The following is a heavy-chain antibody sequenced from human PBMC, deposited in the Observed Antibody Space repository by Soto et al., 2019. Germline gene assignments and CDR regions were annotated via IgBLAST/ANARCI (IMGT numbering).Heavy chain of an antibody. Sequence: QLHLVQSGAVVKKPGASVTVSCSASGYPVTAYYMHWVRQAPGRGLERMGGINPATGAAKYTQAFQGRDTMTRDTSTSSVFLELSGLTPWNTARFLCPRGGGVGVAGAAAFDMWGQRTLVTVSS. D-gene: IGHD3-3*01. V-gene: IGHV1-2*02. CDR3: PRGGGVGVAGAAAFDM. CDR2: INPATGAA. J-gene: IGHJ3*02. CDR1: GYPVTAYY.